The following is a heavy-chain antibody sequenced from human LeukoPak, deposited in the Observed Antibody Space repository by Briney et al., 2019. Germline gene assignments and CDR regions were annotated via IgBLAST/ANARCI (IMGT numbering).Heavy chain of an antibody. CDR3: AKVSSGWSINYFDY. J-gene: IGHJ4*02. V-gene: IGHV3-9*01. CDR2: ISWNSGSI. D-gene: IGHD6-19*01. CDR1: GFTFDDYA. Sequence: PGGSLRLSCAASGFTFDDYAMHWVRQAPGKGLEWVSGISWNSGSIGYADSVKGRFTISRDNAKNSLYLQMNSLRAEDTALYYCAKVSSGWSINYFDYWGQGTLVTVSS.